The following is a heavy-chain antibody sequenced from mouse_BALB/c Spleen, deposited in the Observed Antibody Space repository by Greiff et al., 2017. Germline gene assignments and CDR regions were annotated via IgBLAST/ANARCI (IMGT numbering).Heavy chain of an antibody. CDR3: AYGNYD. J-gene: IGHJ2*01. CDR1: GYSFTSSW. D-gene: IGHD2-1*01. Sequence: EVQLQQSGPVLARPGASVKMSCKASGYSFTSSWMHWVKQRPGQGLEWIGAIYPGNSDTSYTQKFKGKAKLTAVTSASTAYMELSSLTNEDSAVYYCAYGNYDWGQGTTRTVSS. V-gene: IGHV1-5*01. CDR2: IYPGNSDT.